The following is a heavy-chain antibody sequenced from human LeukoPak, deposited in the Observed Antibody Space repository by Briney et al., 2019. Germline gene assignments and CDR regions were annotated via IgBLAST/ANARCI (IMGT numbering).Heavy chain of an antibody. CDR2: ISGSGGST. Sequence: GGSLRLSCAASGFTFSSYAMSWVRQAPGKGLEWVSAISGSGGSTYYADSVKGRFTISRDNPKNTLYLQMNSLRAEDTAVYYCAKERLAARPGGDAFDIWGQGTMVTVSS. CDR1: GFTFSSYA. CDR3: AKERLAARPGGDAFDI. V-gene: IGHV3-23*01. J-gene: IGHJ3*02. D-gene: IGHD6-6*01.